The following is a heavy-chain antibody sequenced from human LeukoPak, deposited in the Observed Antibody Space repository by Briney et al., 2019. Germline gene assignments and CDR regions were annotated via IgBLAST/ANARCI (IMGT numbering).Heavy chain of an antibody. D-gene: IGHD3-22*01. J-gene: IGHJ1*01. Sequence: GGSLRLSCAASGFTFSRYWMHWVRQAPGKGLEWVSAISGSGGSTYYADSVKGRFTISRDNSKNTLYLQMNSLRAEDTAVYYCAKDQPHLYYYDSSGYEQYFQHWGQGTLVTVSS. CDR2: ISGSGGST. CDR1: GFTFSRYW. V-gene: IGHV3-23*01. CDR3: AKDQPHLYYYDSSGYEQYFQH.